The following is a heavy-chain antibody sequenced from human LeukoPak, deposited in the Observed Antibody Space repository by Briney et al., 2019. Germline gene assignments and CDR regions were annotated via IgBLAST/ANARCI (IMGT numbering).Heavy chain of an antibody. CDR3: ARSPGGNARTWLDY. CDR2: TNGATGNT. D-gene: IGHD4-23*01. CDR1: GYTFINYA. Sequence: GASVKVSCKASGYTFINYALRWVRQAPGQRLEWMGWTNGATGNTKFSQDFEGRLTITIDTSASTAYMELSSLRSEDTAVYYCARSPGGNARTWLDYWGQGTLVTVSS. V-gene: IGHV1-3*02. J-gene: IGHJ4*02.